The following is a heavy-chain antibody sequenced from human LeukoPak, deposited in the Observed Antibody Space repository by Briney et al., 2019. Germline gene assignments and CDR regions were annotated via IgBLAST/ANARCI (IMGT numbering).Heavy chain of an antibody. J-gene: IGHJ3*02. CDR3: AKDSTTVTTSMGEAFDI. CDR1: GFTFSSYG. Sequence: GGSLRLSCAAPGFTFSSYGMHWVRQARGKGLEWVAVISYDGSNKYYADSVKGRFTISRDNSKNTLYLQMNSLRAEDTAVYYCAKDSTTVTTSMGEAFDIWGQGTMVTVSS. D-gene: IGHD4-17*01. CDR2: ISYDGSNK. V-gene: IGHV3-30*18.